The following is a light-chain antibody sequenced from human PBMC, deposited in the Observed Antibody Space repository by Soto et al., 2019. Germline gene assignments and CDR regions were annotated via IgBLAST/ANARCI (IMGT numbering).Light chain of an antibody. V-gene: IGKV3-15*01. Sequence: EIVMTQSPATLSQSPGERAALSCRASQSINSELAWYQQKPGQPPRLLIYGASTRATGVPARFTGRESGSDFTLTISGLQSEDFAVYYCQHGHNSPLTFGQGTRLEI. CDR3: QHGHNSPLT. CDR2: GAS. CDR1: QSINSE. J-gene: IGKJ2*01.